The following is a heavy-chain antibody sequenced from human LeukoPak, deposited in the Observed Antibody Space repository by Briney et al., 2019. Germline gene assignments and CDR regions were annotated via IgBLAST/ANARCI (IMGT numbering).Heavy chain of an antibody. D-gene: IGHD1-26*01. Sequence: GGSLRLSCAASGFTFSSYGMHWVRQAPGKGLEWVAFIRYDGSNKYYADSVKGRFTISRDNSKNTLYLQMNSLRAEDTAVYYCARDRYSGTYLGASDIWGQGTMVTVSS. CDR2: IRYDGSNK. V-gene: IGHV3-30*02. CDR1: GFTFSSYG. CDR3: ARDRYSGTYLGASDI. J-gene: IGHJ3*02.